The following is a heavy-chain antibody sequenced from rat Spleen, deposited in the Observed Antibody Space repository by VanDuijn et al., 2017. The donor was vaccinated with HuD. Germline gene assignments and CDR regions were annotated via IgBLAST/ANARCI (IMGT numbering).Heavy chain of an antibody. CDR1: GFTFNNYW. J-gene: IGHJ2*01. V-gene: IGHV5-29*01. Sequence: EVQLVESGGGLVQPGRSMKLSCAASGFTFNNYWMTWVRQAPTKGLEWVATISYDGSHTYYRDSVKGRFSISRDNARSTLSLQMDSLRSEDTATYYCARRLYDYFDYWGQGVMVTVSS. D-gene: IGHD1-2*01. CDR3: ARRLYDYFDY. CDR2: ISYDGSHT.